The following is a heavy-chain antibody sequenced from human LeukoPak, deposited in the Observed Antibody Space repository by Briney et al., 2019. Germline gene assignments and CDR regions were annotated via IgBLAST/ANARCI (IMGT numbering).Heavy chain of an antibody. CDR1: GYTFTSYD. J-gene: IGHJ6*02. D-gene: IGHD5-12*01. V-gene: IGHV1-8*03. CDR2: MNPNSGNT. Sequence: GASVKVSCKASGYTFTSYDINWVRQATGQGLEWMGWMNPNSGNTGYAQKFQGRVTITRNTSISTAYMELSSLRSEDTAVYYCARDGWVGYDPQPNYGMDVWGQGTTVTVSS. CDR3: ARDGWVGYDPQPNYGMDV.